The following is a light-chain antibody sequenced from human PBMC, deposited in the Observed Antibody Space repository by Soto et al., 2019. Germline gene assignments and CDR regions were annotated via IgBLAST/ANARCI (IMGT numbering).Light chain of an antibody. Sequence: QSALTQPPSASGSPGQSVTISCTGTSSDVGAYNYVSWYQQHAGKAPKLVIYEVTKRPSGVPDRFSGSKSANTASLTVSGLQAEDEADFYCSSFASSNTWEFGGGTQLTVL. J-gene: IGLJ3*02. CDR2: EVT. CDR1: SSDVGAYNY. CDR3: SSFASSNTWE. V-gene: IGLV2-8*01.